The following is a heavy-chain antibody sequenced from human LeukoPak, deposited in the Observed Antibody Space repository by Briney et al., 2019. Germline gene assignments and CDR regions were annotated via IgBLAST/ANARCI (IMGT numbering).Heavy chain of an antibody. CDR2: VYYNGNT. J-gene: IGHJ4*02. D-gene: IGHD3-10*01. CDR1: GSSVSPYY. CDR3: ARIIPYEYGYIDH. V-gene: IGHV4-59*02. Sequence: SETLSLTCTVSGSSVSPYYWSWIRQPPGKGLEWIGYVYYNGNTNYNPSLKTRVTISVDTFKNQFSLRLSSVTTADTAVYYCARIIPYEYGYIDHWGQGTLVTVSS.